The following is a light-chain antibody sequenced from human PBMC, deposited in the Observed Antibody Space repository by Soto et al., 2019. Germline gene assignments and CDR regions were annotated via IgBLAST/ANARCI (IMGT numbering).Light chain of an antibody. CDR3: SSRAGSTPYV. Sequence: SVLTQPPSASGSPGQSVTISCTGTSSDVGGYNYVSWYQQHPGKAPKLMIYEVSKRPSGVPDRFSGSKSGSTASLTVSGLQAEDEADYYCSSRAGSTPYVFGTGTKLTVL. J-gene: IGLJ1*01. CDR1: SSDVGGYNY. CDR2: EVS. V-gene: IGLV2-8*01.